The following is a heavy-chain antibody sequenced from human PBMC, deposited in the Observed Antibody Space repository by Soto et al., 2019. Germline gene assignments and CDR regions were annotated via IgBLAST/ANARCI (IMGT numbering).Heavy chain of an antibody. D-gene: IGHD3-22*01. V-gene: IGHV2-70*01. CDR1: GFSLSTSGMC. J-gene: IGHJ4*02. CDR2: IDWDDDK. CDR3: ARTTLPDSSGYYLDY. Sequence: SGPTLVNPTQTLTLTCTFSGFSLSTSGMCVSWIRQPPGKALEWLALIDWDDDKYYSTSLKTRLTISKDTSKNQVVLTMTNMDPVDTARYYCARTTLPDSSGYYLDYWGQGTLVTVSS.